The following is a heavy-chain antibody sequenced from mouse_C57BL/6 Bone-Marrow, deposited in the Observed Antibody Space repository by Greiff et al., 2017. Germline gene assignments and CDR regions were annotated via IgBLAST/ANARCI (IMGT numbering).Heavy chain of an antibody. CDR1: GFNIKNNY. CDR2: IDPANGNT. CDR3: ASFYYYGSSYYGGD. D-gene: IGHD1-1*01. Sequence: EVQLQQSVAELVRPGASVKLSCTASGFNIKNNYMHWVKQRPEQGLEWIGRIDPANGNTKYAPKFQGKATITADTSSNTAYLQLSSLTSEDTAIYYCASFYYYGSSYYGGDWGQGTTLTVSS. J-gene: IGHJ2*01. V-gene: IGHV14-3*01.